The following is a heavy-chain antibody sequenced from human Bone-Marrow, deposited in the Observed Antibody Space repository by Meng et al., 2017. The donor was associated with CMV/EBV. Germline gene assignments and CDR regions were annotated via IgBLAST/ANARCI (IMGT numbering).Heavy chain of an antibody. V-gene: IGHV1-69*05. D-gene: IGHD3-9*01. J-gene: IGHJ4*02. CDR3: ARGPDYDILTGYFSY. CDR1: GGTFSSYA. CDR2: IIPIFGTA. Sequence: SVKVSCKASGGTFSSYAISWVRQAPGQGLEWMGGIIPIFGTANYAQKFQGRVTITTDESTSTAYMELSSLRSEDTAVYYCARGPDYDILTGYFSYWGQGTLVTVSS.